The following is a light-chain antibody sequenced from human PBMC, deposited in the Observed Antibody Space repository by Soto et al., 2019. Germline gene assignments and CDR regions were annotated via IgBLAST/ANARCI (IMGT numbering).Light chain of an antibody. CDR3: CSYAGTTSYV. J-gene: IGLJ1*01. CDR2: EGS. Sequence: QSALTQPASVSGSPGQSITISCTGISSDIGSHNLVSWYQQHPGKAPKLMIHEGSKRPSGVSNRFSASKSGNTASLTISGLQAEDEAAYYCCSYAGTTSYVFGTGTKLTVL. CDR1: SSDIGSHNL. V-gene: IGLV2-23*01.